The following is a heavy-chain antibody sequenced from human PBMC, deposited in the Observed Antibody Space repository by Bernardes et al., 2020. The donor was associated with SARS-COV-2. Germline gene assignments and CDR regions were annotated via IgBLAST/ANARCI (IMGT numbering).Heavy chain of an antibody. CDR3: ARGGGGYCSGGSCYSRGTPYYQYGMDV. V-gene: IGHV3-33*01. CDR1: GFTFSSYG. Sequence: GGSLRLSCAASGFTFSSYGMHWVRQAPGKGLEWVAVIWYDGSNKYYADSVKGRFTISRDNSKNTLYLQMNSLRAEDTAVYYCARGGGGYCSGGSCYSRGTPYYQYGMDVWGQGTTVTVSS. CDR2: IWYDGSNK. D-gene: IGHD2-15*01. J-gene: IGHJ6*02.